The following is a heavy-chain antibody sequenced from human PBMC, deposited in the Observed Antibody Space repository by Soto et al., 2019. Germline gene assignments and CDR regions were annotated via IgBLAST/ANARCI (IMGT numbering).Heavy chain of an antibody. Sequence: QVQLQESGPGLVKPSEPLSLTCTVSGGSISSYYWSWIRQPPGKGLEWIGYIYCSGSTNYNPSLTTRVTRSVDTSKNRFSLKLSALTAADTAVYYCAALAVAGDGAFHYWGQGTLVTVSS. CDR3: AALAVAGDGAFHY. V-gene: IGHV4-59*01. J-gene: IGHJ4*02. CDR1: GGSISSYY. D-gene: IGHD6-19*01. CDR2: IYCSGST.